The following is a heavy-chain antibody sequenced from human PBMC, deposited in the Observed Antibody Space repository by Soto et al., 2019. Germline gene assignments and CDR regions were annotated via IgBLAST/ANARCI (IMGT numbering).Heavy chain of an antibody. CDR2: ISWDGGST. V-gene: IGHV3-43*01. J-gene: IGHJ6*02. CDR1: GFTFDDYT. D-gene: IGHD3-22*01. CDR3: AKDINDYDSSGYLYGMDV. Sequence: VQLVESGGVVVQPGGSLRLSCAASGFTFDDYTMHWVRQAPGKGLEWVSLISWDGGSTYYADSVKGRFTISRDNSKNSLYLQMNSLRTEDTALYYCAKDINDYDSSGYLYGMDVWGQGTTVTVSS.